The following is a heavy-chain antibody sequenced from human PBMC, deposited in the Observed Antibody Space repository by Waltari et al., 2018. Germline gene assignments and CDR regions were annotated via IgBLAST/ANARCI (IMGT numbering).Heavy chain of an antibody. Sequence: QLQLQESGSGLVKPSQTLSLTCAVSGGFISSGGYSCSWIRQPPGKGLEWIGYIYPRGSTYYNPSLKSRVTISVDRSKNQFSLKLSSVTAADTAVYYCARRNGGKGGYFDYWGQGTLVTVSS. V-gene: IGHV4-30-2*01. J-gene: IGHJ4*02. CDR1: GGFISSGGYS. CDR3: ARRNGGKGGYFDY. D-gene: IGHD2-15*01. CDR2: IYPRGST.